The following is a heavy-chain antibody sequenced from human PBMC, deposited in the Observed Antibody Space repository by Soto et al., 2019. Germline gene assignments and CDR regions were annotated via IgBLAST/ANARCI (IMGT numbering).Heavy chain of an antibody. Sequence: QVQLVQSGAEVKKPGSSVKVSCKASGGTFSSYAISWVRQAPGQGLDWMGGIIPIFGTANYAQKFQGRLTITADESTSTAYMQLSSLRSEDTAVYYCASQQLGPSYYYGMDGWGQGTTVTVSS. J-gene: IGHJ6*02. D-gene: IGHD6-6*01. CDR1: GGTFSSYA. CDR2: IIPIFGTA. CDR3: ASQQLGPSYYYGMDG. V-gene: IGHV1-69*12.